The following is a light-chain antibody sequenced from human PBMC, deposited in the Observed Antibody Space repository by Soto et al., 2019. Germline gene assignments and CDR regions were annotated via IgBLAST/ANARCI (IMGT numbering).Light chain of an antibody. Sequence: EIVLTQSPATLSLSPGERATLSCRASQSVGSYLAWYQQKPGQAPRLLIYDVSDRAPGVPARFSGSGSGTDVTLTISSLEPEDFAVYYCQQRSNWPRVTFGGGTKVEIK. CDR2: DVS. V-gene: IGKV3-11*01. CDR3: QQRSNWPRVT. CDR1: QSVGSY. J-gene: IGKJ4*01.